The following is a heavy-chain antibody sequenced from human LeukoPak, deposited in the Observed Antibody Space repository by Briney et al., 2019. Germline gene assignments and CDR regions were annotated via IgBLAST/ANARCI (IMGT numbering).Heavy chain of an antibody. D-gene: IGHD3-22*01. CDR3: TTAPIRVYYDSSGST. V-gene: IGHV3-15*01. CDR2: IKSKTDGGTT. CDR1: GFTFSNAW. J-gene: IGHJ3*01. Sequence: GGSLRLSCAASGFTFSNAWMSWVRQAPGKGLEWIGRIKSKTDGGTTDYAAPVKGRFTISRDDSKNTLYLQMNSLKTEDTAAYYCTTAPIRVYYDSSGSTWGQGTMVTVSA.